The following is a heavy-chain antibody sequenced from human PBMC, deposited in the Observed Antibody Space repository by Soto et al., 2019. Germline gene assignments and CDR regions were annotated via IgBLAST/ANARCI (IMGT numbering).Heavy chain of an antibody. Sequence: GGSLRLSCAASGFTVSSYAMHWVRQAPGKGPGWVAVVWYDGDNKYYADSVKGRFTISRDNSKNTLYLQMNSLRAEETAVYYCARDIDRYSYGLDYWGQGTLVTVSS. V-gene: IGHV3-33*01. CDR3: ARDIDRYSYGLDY. CDR1: GFTVSSYA. J-gene: IGHJ4*02. D-gene: IGHD5-18*01. CDR2: VWYDGDNK.